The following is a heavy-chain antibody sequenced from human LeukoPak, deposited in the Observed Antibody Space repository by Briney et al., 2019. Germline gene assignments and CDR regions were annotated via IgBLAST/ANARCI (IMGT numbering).Heavy chain of an antibody. CDR3: ARRDCTNGVCYVDF. CDR2: IYPGDSDT. CDR1: GYSFTTYW. D-gene: IGHD2-8*01. J-gene: IGHJ4*02. V-gene: IGHV5-51*01. Sequence: GESLKISCKGSGYSFTTYWIGWVRQMPGKGLEWMGMIYPGDSDTKYSPSFQGQVTISADKSISTAYLQWSSLKASGTAMYYCARRDCTNGVCYVDFWGQGTLVTVSS.